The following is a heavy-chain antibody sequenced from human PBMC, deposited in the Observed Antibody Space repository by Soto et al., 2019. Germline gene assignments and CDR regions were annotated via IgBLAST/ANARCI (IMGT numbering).Heavy chain of an antibody. CDR1: GFTFGTYW. V-gene: IGHV3-74*01. Sequence: DVQLVESGGGLVQPGGSLRLSCAASGFTFGTYWMHWVRQAPGKGLVWVSRINTDGSRTTYADSVKGRFTISRDNAKNTVYLQMNNLRAEDTAMYYCARDPVTADWGQGTLVTVSS. J-gene: IGHJ4*02. CDR3: ARDPVTAD. CDR2: INTDGSRT.